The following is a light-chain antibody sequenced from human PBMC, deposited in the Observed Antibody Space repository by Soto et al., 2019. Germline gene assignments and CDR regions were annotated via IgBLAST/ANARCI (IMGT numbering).Light chain of an antibody. Sequence: QSALTQPASLSGSPGQSITISCSGTSRDIGAYNLVSWYQQLPGKAPKLLIYEVRSRPSGISYRFSGSKSGTTASLTISSLLPEDEADYYCSAYTSRSTLVFGGGTKLT. CDR3: SAYTSRSTLV. CDR2: EVR. V-gene: IGLV2-14*01. CDR1: SRDIGAYNL. J-gene: IGLJ2*01.